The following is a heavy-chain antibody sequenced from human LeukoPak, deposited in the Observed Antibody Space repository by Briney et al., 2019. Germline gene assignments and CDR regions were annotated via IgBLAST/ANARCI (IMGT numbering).Heavy chain of an antibody. CDR2: VSAYNGNT. CDR3: ARSFWVPPHVNWV. CDR1: VYTFASQG. Sequence: ASVKLRFPASVYTFASQGIGWVRQAPGQELDWMGWVSAYNGNTNYAQKLQGRVTMTTDTSSSTDCMELRGQRSDDTAVYFCARSFWVPPHVNWVRGPVITVTVSS. V-gene: IGHV1-18*01. J-gene: IGHJ6*01. D-gene: IGHD1-20*01.